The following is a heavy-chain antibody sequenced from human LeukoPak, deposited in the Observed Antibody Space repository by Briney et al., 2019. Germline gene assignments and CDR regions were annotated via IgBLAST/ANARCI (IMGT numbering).Heavy chain of an antibody. V-gene: IGHV4-4*07. CDR2: IFISEST. D-gene: IGHD2-15*01. CDR1: GGSITSYY. J-gene: IGHJ4*02. CDR3: ARLDCSGGSCYTDY. Sequence: SETLSLTCTVSGGSITSYYWSWVQQPAGKGLEWIGRIFISESTNYNPSLKSRVTISVDTSKNQFSLKLSSVTAADTAVYYCARLDCSGGSCYTDYWGQGTLVTVSS.